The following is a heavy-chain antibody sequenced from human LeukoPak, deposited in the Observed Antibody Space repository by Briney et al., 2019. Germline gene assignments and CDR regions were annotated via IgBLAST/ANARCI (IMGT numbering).Heavy chain of an antibody. CDR2: ITGRYNHI. Sequence: KAGGSLRLSCTASGFTFKSYSMNWFRQAPGKGPEWVSSITGRYNHIYYADSVKGRFTISRDNANNSLYLQMNNLRAEDTAVYYCTRGLNIVVVTAILPDSWGQGTQVTVSS. V-gene: IGHV3-21*01. CDR1: GFTFKSYS. CDR3: TRGLNIVVVTAILPDS. J-gene: IGHJ4*02. D-gene: IGHD2-21*02.